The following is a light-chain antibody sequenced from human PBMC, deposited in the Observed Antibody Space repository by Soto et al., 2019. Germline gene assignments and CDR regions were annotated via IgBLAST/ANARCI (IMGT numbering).Light chain of an antibody. J-gene: IGLJ7*01. Sequence: QSALTQPRSVSGSPGQSVTSSCTGTDRDVGNYNYVSWYQQHPGKAPKVIIYDVTKRPAGVPGQFSGSKSGSTASLIISGLQSEDEATYYCSSYAGRQRLFGGGTQLTVL. CDR2: DVT. CDR1: DRDVGNYNY. CDR3: SSYAGRQRL. V-gene: IGLV2-11*01.